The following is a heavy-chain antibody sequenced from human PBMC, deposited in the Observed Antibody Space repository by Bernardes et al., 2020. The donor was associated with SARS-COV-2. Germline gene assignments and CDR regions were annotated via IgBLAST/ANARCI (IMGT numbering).Heavy chain of an antibody. D-gene: IGHD2-21*01. CDR2: IYYSGST. J-gene: IGHJ5*02. Sequence: SETLSLTCIVSGGSISSSNYYWGWLRQPPGKGLEWIGSIYYSGSTFYNPSLKSRVTMSVDTSRNQFSLKLTSVTAADTAVYYCARLVIIAGRVLWFDPWGQGTLVTVSS. CDR1: GGSISSSNYY. CDR3: ARLVIIAGRVLWFDP. V-gene: IGHV4-39*01.